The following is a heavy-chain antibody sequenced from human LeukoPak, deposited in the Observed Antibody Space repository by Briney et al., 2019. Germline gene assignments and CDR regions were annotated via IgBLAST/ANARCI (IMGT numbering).Heavy chain of an antibody. CDR3: AKQHNYDFWSGPTDY. Sequence: SETLSLTCTVSGGSISSSSYYWGWIRQPPGKGLEWIGSIYYSGSTYYNPSLKSRVTISVDTSKNQFSLKLSSVTAADTAVYYCAKQHNYDFWSGPTDYWGQGTLVTVSS. J-gene: IGHJ4*02. CDR1: GGSISSSSYY. CDR2: IYYSGST. V-gene: IGHV4-39*01. D-gene: IGHD3-3*01.